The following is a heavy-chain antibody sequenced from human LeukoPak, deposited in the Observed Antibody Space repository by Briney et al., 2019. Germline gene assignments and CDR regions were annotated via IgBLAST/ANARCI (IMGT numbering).Heavy chain of an antibody. V-gene: IGHV4-30-2*01. CDR2: IYHSGST. CDR3: AGEHSGGFRFDY. Sequence: SETLSLTCAVSGASISSDAYSWSWTRQPPGKCLEWIGYIYHSGSTSYNPSLKSRVTISVDRSKNLLSLELSSVTAADTAVYYCAGEHSGGFRFDYWGQGTLVTVSS. D-gene: IGHD6-19*01. J-gene: IGHJ4*02. CDR1: GASISSDAYS.